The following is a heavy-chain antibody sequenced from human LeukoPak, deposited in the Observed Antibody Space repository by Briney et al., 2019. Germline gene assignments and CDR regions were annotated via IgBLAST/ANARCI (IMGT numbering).Heavy chain of an antibody. CDR3: ARDPEVAPKTKYSDFWSGYRSFDY. J-gene: IGHJ4*02. Sequence: PSETLSLTCAVCGGSFSGYYWSWIRQPPGKGLEWIGEINHSGSTNYNPSLKSRVTISVDTSKNQFSLKLSSVTAADTAVYYCARDPEVAPKTKYSDFWSGYRSFDYWGQGTLVTVSS. V-gene: IGHV4-34*01. CDR2: INHSGST. CDR1: GGSFSGYY. D-gene: IGHD3-3*01.